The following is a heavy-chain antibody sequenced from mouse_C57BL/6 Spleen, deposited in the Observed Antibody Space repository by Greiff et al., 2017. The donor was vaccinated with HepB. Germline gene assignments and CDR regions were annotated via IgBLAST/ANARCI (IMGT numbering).Heavy chain of an antibody. CDR2: ISYDGSN. Sequence: DVKLQESGPGLVKPSQSLSLTCSVTGYSITSGYYWNWIRQFPGNKLEWMGYISYDGSNNYNPSLKNRISITRDTSKNQFFLKLNSVTTEDTATYYCARSYGQGFDYWGQGTTLTVSS. CDR1: GYSITSGYY. CDR3: ARSYGQGFDY. V-gene: IGHV3-6*01. J-gene: IGHJ2*01. D-gene: IGHD1-1*01.